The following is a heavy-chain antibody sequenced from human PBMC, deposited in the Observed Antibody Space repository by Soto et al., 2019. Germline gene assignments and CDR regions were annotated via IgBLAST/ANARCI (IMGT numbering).Heavy chain of an antibody. D-gene: IGHD2-15*01. CDR1: GGTFSSDA. CDR3: ARGQGYCSGGICYSYYYGMDV. Sequence: ASVKVSCKASGGTFSSDAFSWVRQAPGQGLEWMGGIIPTSGTANYAQKFQGRATITADESTSTAYMELSSLTSEDTAVCFCARGQGYCSGGICYSYYYGMDVWGQGTTVTVSS. J-gene: IGHJ6*02. V-gene: IGHV1-69*13. CDR2: IIPTSGTA.